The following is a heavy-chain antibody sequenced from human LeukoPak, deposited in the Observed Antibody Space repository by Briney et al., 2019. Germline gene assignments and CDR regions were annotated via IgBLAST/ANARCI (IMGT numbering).Heavy chain of an antibody. CDR3: ARMGGGLLGPWFDY. CDR1: GYTFTSFS. V-gene: IGHV1-18*01. D-gene: IGHD1-26*01. J-gene: IGHJ4*02. CDR2: ISVYNGNT. Sequence: ASVKVSCKASGYTFTSFSITWVRQAPGQGLEWMGWISVYNGNTNYAQKLQGRVTMTTDTSTRTAYMELRSLRSDDTAVYYCARMGGGLLGPWFDYWGQGTLVTVPS.